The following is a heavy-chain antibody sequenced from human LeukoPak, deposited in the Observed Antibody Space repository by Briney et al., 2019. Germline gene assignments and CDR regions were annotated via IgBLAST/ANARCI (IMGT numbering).Heavy chain of an antibody. CDR1: GGSISSGGYS. V-gene: IGHV4-30-2*01. D-gene: IGHD6-13*01. Sequence: PSQTLSLTCAVSGGSISSGGYSWSWIRQPPGKGLEWIGYIYHSGSTYYNPSLKSRVTISVDTSKNQFSLKLSSVTAADTAVYYCARHGRVRIAAADPLRYYYYYMDVWGKGTTVTVSS. J-gene: IGHJ6*03. CDR3: ARHGRVRIAAADPLRYYYYYMDV. CDR2: IYHSGST.